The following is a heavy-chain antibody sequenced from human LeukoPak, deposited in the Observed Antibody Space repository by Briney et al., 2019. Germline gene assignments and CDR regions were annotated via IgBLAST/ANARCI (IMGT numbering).Heavy chain of an antibody. CDR2: LYYTGST. Sequence: SETLSLTCTVSGGSISSYYWSWIRQPPGKGLEWIGYLYYTGSTSYNPSLKSRVTISVDMSKNQVSLKLSSVTAADTAVYYCARDARSCSGGTCYSNRLNYWGQGTLVTVSP. J-gene: IGHJ4*02. D-gene: IGHD2-15*01. CDR1: GGSISSYY. V-gene: IGHV4-59*01. CDR3: ARDARSCSGGTCYSNRLNY.